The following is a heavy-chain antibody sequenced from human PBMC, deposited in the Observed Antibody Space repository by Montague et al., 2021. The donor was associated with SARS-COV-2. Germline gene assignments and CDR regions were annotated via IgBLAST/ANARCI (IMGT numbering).Heavy chain of an antibody. CDR2: IFHSGIT. CDR1: GGSISSYY. V-gene: IGHV4-59*13. CDR3: ARTEYNWNDWFDP. Sequence: SETLSLTCSVSGGSISSYYWSWIRQSPGKGLEWIGYIFHSGITVYNPSLKSRVTISVDMSKNQFSLQLNSVTAADSAAYYCARTEYNWNDWFDPWGQGTLVTVSS. D-gene: IGHD1-20*01. J-gene: IGHJ5*02.